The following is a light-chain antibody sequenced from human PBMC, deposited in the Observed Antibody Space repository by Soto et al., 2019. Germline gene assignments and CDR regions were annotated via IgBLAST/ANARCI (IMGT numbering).Light chain of an antibody. CDR1: SSNIGNNY. Sequence: QSVLTQPPSVSAAPGQRVTISCSGSSSNIGNNYVSWYRQLPGTAPKLLIYDNNRRPSGISDRFSGSKSGTSATLDITGLQIGDEADYYCGTWDSSLNGVVFGGGTKLTVL. V-gene: IGLV1-51*01. CDR3: GTWDSSLNGVV. J-gene: IGLJ2*01. CDR2: DNN.